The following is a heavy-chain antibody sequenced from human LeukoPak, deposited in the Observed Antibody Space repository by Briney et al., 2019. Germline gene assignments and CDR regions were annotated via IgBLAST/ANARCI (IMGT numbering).Heavy chain of an antibody. D-gene: IGHD6-19*01. CDR3: ASYNSGWYYFDY. J-gene: IGHJ4*02. V-gene: IGHV4-38-2*01. CDR2: IYHSGSA. CDR1: GYSISSAYY. Sequence: PSETLSLTCAVSGYSISSAYYWGWIRQPPGKGLEWIGSIYHSGSAYYNPSLKSRVTISVDTSKNQFSVTLSSVTAADTAVYHCASYNSGWYYFDYWGQGTLVTVSS.